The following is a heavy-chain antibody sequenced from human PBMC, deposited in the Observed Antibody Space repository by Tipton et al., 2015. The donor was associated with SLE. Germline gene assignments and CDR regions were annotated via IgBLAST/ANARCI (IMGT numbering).Heavy chain of an antibody. CDR3: AREGGSYLDAFDI. CDR2: ISYDGSNK. J-gene: IGHJ3*02. Sequence: SLRLSCAASGFTFSSYAMHWVRQAPGKGLGWVAVISYDGSNKYYADSVKGRFTISRDNSKNTLYLQMNSLRAEDTAVYYCAREGGSYLDAFDIWGQGTMVTVSS. D-gene: IGHD1-26*01. CDR1: GFTFSSYA. V-gene: IGHV3-30*04.